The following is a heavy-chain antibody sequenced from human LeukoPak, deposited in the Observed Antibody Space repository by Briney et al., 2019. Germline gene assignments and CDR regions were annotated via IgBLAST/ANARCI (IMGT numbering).Heavy chain of an antibody. CDR3: ASELIFGSFDY. Sequence: GGSLRLSCAASGFTFSSYAMHWVRQAPGKGLEWVAVISYDGSNKYYADSVKGRFTISRDNSKNTLYLQMNSLRAEDTAVYYCASELIFGSFDYWGQGTLVTVSS. J-gene: IGHJ4*02. D-gene: IGHD3-3*01. CDR1: GFTFSSYA. V-gene: IGHV3-30*04. CDR2: ISYDGSNK.